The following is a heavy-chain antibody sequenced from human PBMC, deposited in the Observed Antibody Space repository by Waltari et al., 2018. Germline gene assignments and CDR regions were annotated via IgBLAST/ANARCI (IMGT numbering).Heavy chain of an antibody. J-gene: IGHJ5*02. CDR3: ARDPRNLGLDP. CDR1: GSIFSVFW. D-gene: IGHD3-16*01. CDR2: INADGTTK. Sequence: EGQLVESGGALVQPGGSLRLSCEDTGSIFSVFWMYWIRQAPGKGLVWVSRINADGTTKTYADAVQGRFTISRDNVKSILYLEMNALRPEDTAVYYCARDPRNLGLDPWGLGTLVTVSS. V-gene: IGHV3-74*03.